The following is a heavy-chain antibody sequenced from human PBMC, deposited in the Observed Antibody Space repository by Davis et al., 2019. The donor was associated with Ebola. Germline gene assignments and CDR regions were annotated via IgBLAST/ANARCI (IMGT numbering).Heavy chain of an antibody. CDR2: VDPADSET. Sequence: GESLKISCKGSGYIFTNSWIGWARQMPGKGLEWMGVVDPADSETRYSPSFQGQVTISVDKSINTASLQWSSLKASDTAMYYCARGGYTKASDSWGQGTLVTVSS. CDR1: GYIFTNSW. CDR3: ARGGYTKASDS. V-gene: IGHV5-51*01. J-gene: IGHJ1*01. D-gene: IGHD2-2*02.